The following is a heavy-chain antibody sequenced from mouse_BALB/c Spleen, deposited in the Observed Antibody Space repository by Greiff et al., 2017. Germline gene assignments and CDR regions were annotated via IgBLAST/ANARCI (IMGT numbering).Heavy chain of an antibody. V-gene: IGHV1-69*02. CDR1: GYTFTSYW. J-gene: IGHJ3*01. CDR2: IYPSDSYT. Sequence: QVQLKQPGAELVRPGASVKLSCKASGYTFTSYWINWVKQRPGQGLEWIGNIYPSDSYTNYNQKFKDKATLTVDKSSSTAYMQLSSPTSEDSAVYYCTTGNGYYRFAYWGQGTLVTVSA. D-gene: IGHD2-3*01. CDR3: TTGNGYYRFAY.